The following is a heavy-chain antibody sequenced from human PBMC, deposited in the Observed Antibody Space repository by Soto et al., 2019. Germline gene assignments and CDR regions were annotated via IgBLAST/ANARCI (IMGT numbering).Heavy chain of an antibody. CDR2: IIPIFGTA. J-gene: IGHJ6*02. CDR3: ARGTGYSYGFPDDYYYYGMDV. CDR1: GCTYSIYP. D-gene: IGHD5-18*01. V-gene: IGHV1-69*13. Sequence: PVNLSRKTSGCTYSIYPSSWGRQENRQGLEWMGGIIPIFGTANYAQKFQGRVTITADESTSTAYMELSSLRSEDTAVYYCARGTGYSYGFPDDYYYYGMDVWGQGTTVTVSS.